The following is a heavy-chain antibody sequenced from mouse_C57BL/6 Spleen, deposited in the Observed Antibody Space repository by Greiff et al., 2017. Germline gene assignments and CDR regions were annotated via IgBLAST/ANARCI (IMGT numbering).Heavy chain of an antibody. V-gene: IGHV1-76*01. D-gene: IGHD4-1*01. Sequence: QVQLQQSGAELVRPGASVKLSCKASGYTFTDYYINWVKQRPGQGLEWIARIYPGSGNTYYNEKFKGKATLTAEKSSSTAYMQLSSLTSEDSAVYFCARWEFPDPYWGQGTTLTVSS. CDR3: ARWEFPDPY. J-gene: IGHJ2*01. CDR1: GYTFTDYY. CDR2: IYPGSGNT.